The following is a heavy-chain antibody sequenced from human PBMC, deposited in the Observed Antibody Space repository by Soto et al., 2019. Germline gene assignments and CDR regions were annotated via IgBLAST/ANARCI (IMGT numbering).Heavy chain of an antibody. V-gene: IGHV1-69*06. Sequence: SVKVSCKASGGTFSSYAISWVRQAPGQGLEWMGGIIPIFGTANYAQKFQGRVTITADKSTSTAYMELSSLRSEDTAVYYCARDSPYYYDSSGYPPFDYWGQGTLVTAPQ. CDR2: IIPIFGTA. D-gene: IGHD3-22*01. J-gene: IGHJ4*02. CDR1: GGTFSSYA. CDR3: ARDSPYYYDSSGYPPFDY.